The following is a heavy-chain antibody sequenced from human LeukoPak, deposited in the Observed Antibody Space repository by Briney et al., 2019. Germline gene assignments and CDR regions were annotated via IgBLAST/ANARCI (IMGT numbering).Heavy chain of an antibody. Sequence: SETLSLTCAVYGGSFSGYYWSWIRQPPGKGLEWIGEINHSGSTNYNPSLKSRVTISVDTSKNQFSLKLSSVTAADTAVYYCARGFTELPSYYYYMDVWGKGTTVTVPS. CDR2: INHSGST. CDR1: GGSFSGYY. J-gene: IGHJ6*03. CDR3: ARGFTELPSYYYYMDV. D-gene: IGHD1-26*01. V-gene: IGHV4-34*01.